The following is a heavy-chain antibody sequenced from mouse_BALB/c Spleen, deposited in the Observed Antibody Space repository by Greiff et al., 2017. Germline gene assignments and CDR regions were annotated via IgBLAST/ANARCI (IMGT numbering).Heavy chain of an antibody. V-gene: IGHV5-17*02. CDR2: ISSGSSTI. D-gene: IGHD2-14*01. CDR1: GFTFSSFG. J-gene: IGHJ4*01. CDR3: ARSRYDDAMDY. Sequence: EVQLVESGGGLVQPGGSRKLSCAASGFTFSSFGMHWVRQAPEKGLEWVAYISSGSSTIYYADTVKGRFTISRDNPKNTLFLQMTSLRSEDTAMYYCARSRYDDAMDYWGQGTSVTGSS.